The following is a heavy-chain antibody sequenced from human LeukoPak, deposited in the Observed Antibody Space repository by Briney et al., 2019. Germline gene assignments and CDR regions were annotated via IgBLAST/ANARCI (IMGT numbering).Heavy chain of an antibody. CDR2: VNNSGYT. V-gene: IGHV4-34*01. CDR1: GTSFTSYY. J-gene: IGHJ4*02. Sequence: SETLSLTCGVSGTSFTSYYWSWIRQTPGKGRGGIGEVNNSGYTNINPSLKSRVTISVDTSKNQFSLMMTSVTAADTAVYFCARMTTGHDYWGQGTLVTVSS. D-gene: IGHD4-17*01. CDR3: ARMTTGHDY.